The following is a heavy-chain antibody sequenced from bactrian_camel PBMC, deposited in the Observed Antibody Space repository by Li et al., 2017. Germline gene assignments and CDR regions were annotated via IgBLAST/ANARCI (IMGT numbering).Heavy chain of an antibody. D-gene: IGHD1*01. V-gene: IGHV3S63*01. CDR2: TISSDGST. CDR1: GFTFDDSD. CDR3: HTCDALSCVYCPTLSALNS. J-gene: IGHJ6*01. Sequence: VQLVESGGGSVQAGETLRLSCTASGFTFDDSDMGWYRQAPGNECELVSTISSDGSTGYTDSVKGRFAISQDDAKNTVYLQMNSLKPEDTAMYYCHTCDALSCVYCPTLSALNSWGQGTQVTVS.